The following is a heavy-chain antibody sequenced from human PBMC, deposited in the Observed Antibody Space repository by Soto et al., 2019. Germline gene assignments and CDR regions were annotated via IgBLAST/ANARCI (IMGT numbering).Heavy chain of an antibody. CDR3: ARHLEPARFDP. CDR1: GGSISRYY. J-gene: IGHJ5*02. D-gene: IGHD1-1*01. V-gene: IGHV4-59*08. CDR2: IYSSGST. Sequence: SETLSLTCTVSGGSISRYYWSWIRQPPGKGLEWFGYIYSSGSTNYNPTLKSRVTISLDTSKNQFSLKLSSVTAPDTAIYFCARHLEPARFDPWGQGTLVTVSS.